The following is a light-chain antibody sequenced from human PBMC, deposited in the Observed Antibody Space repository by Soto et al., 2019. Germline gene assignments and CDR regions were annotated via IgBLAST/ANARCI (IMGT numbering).Light chain of an antibody. CDR2: AAS. CDR3: QQANSFPWT. V-gene: IGKV1-12*02. CDR1: QAISSW. J-gene: IGKJ2*01. Sequence: DIQMTQSPSSVAASVGDRVTITCRASQAISSWLAWYQQKPGKAPKLLIYAASSLQSGVPSRFSGGGSGTDFSLTISSLQPEDFATYYCQQANSFPWTFGQGTELEIK.